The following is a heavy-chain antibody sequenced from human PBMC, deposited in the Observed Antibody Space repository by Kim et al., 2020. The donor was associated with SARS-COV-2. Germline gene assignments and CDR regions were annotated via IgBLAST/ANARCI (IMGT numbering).Heavy chain of an antibody. J-gene: IGHJ4*02. CDR1: GFAFSGYG. CDR3: ARDEDFLSGPEY. D-gene: IGHD3-3*01. Sequence: GGSLRLSCAGSGFAFSGYGMHWVRQAPGKGLEWVAIISYDGSYKYYVDSVKGRFTISRDNSKNTLYLQMNSLRGEDTAMYYCARDEDFLSGPEYWGQGALVTVSS. V-gene: IGHV3-30*03. CDR2: ISYDGSYK.